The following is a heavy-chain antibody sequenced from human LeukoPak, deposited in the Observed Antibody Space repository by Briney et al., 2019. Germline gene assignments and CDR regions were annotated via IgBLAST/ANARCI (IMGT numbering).Heavy chain of an antibody. V-gene: IGHV4-30-2*01. CDR2: IYHSGST. Sequence: TLSLTCAVSGGSISSGGYSWSWIRQPPGKGLEWIGYIYHSGSTYYNPSLKSRVTISVDRSKNQFSLKLSSVTAADTAVYYCARSREGYSYGPGEFDPWGQGTLVTVSS. CDR1: GGSISSGGYS. J-gene: IGHJ5*02. D-gene: IGHD5-18*01. CDR3: ARSREGYSYGPGEFDP.